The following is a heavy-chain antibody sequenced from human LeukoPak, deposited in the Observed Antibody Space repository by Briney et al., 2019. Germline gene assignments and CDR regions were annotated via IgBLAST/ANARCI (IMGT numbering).Heavy chain of an antibody. CDR2: ISGSGENT. D-gene: IGHD3-22*01. CDR1: GFTFSSYA. Sequence: PGGSLRLSRAASGFTFSSYAMSWVRQAPGKGLEWVSGISGSGENTYYADSVKGRFTISRDNSKNTLYVQVNSLGTEDTAAYYCAKGSYYDSSGSFYFDYWGQGTLVTVSS. CDR3: AKGSYYDSSGSFYFDY. V-gene: IGHV3-23*01. J-gene: IGHJ4*02.